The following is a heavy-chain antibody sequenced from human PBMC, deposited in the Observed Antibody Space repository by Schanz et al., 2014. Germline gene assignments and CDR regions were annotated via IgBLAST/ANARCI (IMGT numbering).Heavy chain of an antibody. CDR3: ARVPRGQLGGSGIPPKGFDY. Sequence: QVRLQESGPGLVKPSGTLSLTCALSGDSITSPNWWSWVRQTPGKGLEWIGEIYHRGTSSYNPSLNSRVTISADKSKNQFFLNLTSVTAADTAVYYCARVPRGQLGGSGIPPKGFDYWGQGILVTVSS. CDR1: GDSITSPNW. CDR2: IYHRGTS. D-gene: IGHD3-10*01. J-gene: IGHJ4*02. V-gene: IGHV4-4*02.